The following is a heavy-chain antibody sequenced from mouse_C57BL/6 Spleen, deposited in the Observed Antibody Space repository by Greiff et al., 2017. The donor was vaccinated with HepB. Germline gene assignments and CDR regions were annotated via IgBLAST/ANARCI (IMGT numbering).Heavy chain of an antibody. CDR1: GYAFSSSW. CDR2: IYPGDGDT. J-gene: IGHJ3*01. D-gene: IGHD2-5*01. CDR3: ARRDSNYHWFAY. Sequence: QVQLQQSGPELVKPGASVKLSCKASGYAFSSSWMHWVKQRPGKGLEWIGRIYPGDGDTNYNGKFKGKATLTADKSSSTAYMQLSSLTSEDGAVYFCARRDSNYHWFAYWGQGTLVTVSA. V-gene: IGHV1-82*01.